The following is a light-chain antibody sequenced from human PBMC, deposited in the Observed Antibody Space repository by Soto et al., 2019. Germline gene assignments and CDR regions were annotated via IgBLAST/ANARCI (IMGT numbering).Light chain of an antibody. CDR2: QVT. CDR3: SSYAGSSNV. V-gene: IGLV2-8*01. Sequence: QSVLTQPASVSGSPGQSITISCTGTSSDLAIYNYVSWYQQQPGKAPKLMIYQVTNRPSGVPDRFSGSKSGNTASLTVSGLQAEDEADYYCSSYAGSSNVFGTGTKVTVL. CDR1: SSDLAIYNY. J-gene: IGLJ1*01.